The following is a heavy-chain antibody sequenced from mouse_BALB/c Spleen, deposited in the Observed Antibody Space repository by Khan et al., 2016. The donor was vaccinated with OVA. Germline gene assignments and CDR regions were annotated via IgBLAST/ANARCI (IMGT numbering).Heavy chain of an antibody. V-gene: IGHV1-61*01. Sequence: QVQLQQSGAELVRPGASVKLSCKASGYTFTSYWMNWVKQRPGQGLEWIGMIDPSDSETHYNQMFKDKATLTVDKSSSTAYMQLSSLTSEDSAVYTWARREKYGYDPSWFAYWGQGTLVTVSP. CDR1: GYTFTSYW. D-gene: IGHD2-2*01. J-gene: IGHJ3*01. CDR3: ARREKYGYDPSWFAY. CDR2: IDPSDSET.